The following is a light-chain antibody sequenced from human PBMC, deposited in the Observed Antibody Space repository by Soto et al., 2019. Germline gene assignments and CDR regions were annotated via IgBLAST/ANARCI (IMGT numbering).Light chain of an antibody. CDR1: QTVRNNY. V-gene: IGKV3-20*01. Sequence: EFVLTQSPGTLSLSPGERATLSCRASQTVRNNYLAWYQQKPGQAPRLLIYDASSRATGIPDRFSGGGSGTDFTLTFSRLEPEDFAVYYCQQISSYPLTFGGGTKVEIK. CDR3: QQISSYPLT. CDR2: DAS. J-gene: IGKJ4*01.